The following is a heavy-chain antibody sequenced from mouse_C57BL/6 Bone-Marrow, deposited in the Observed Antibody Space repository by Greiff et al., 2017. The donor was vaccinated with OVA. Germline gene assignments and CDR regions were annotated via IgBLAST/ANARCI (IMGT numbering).Heavy chain of an antibody. CDR2: ISYDGSN. CDR1: GYSITSGYY. Sequence: QQSGPGLVKPSQSLSLTCSVTGYSITSGYYWNWIRQFPGNKLEWMGYISYDGSNNYNPSLKNRISITRDTSKNQFFLKLNSVTTEDTATYYCARDRSFAYWGQGTLVTVSA. CDR3: ARDRSFAY. V-gene: IGHV3-6*01. J-gene: IGHJ3*01.